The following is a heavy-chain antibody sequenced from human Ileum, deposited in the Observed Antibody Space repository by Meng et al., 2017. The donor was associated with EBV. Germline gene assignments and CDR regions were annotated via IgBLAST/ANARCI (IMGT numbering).Heavy chain of an antibody. J-gene: IGHJ5*02. Sequence: HLQESGPRLVEPSEPRSLTCTVSGDSTTSNYYHWGWIRQPPGKGLEWIATIDYSGNTYNNPSLESRVTISRDTSKNQLTLNLNSVTAADTALYYCARGTFYYYSGCRFDPWGQGTLVTVSS. CDR2: IDYSGNT. CDR3: ARGTFYYYSGCRFDP. D-gene: IGHD3-22*01. V-gene: IGHV4-39*06. CDR1: GDSTTSNYYH.